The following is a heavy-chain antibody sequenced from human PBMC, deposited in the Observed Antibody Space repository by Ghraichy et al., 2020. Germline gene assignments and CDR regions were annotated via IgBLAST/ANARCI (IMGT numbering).Heavy chain of an antibody. Sequence: TLSLTCTVSGGSISSYYWSWIRQPPGKGLEWIGYIYYSGSTNYNPSLKSRVTISVDTSKNQFSLKLSSVTAADTAVYYCAREQQWLFDYWGQGTLVTVSS. J-gene: IGHJ4*02. CDR2: IYYSGST. D-gene: IGHD6-19*01. CDR1: GGSISSYY. CDR3: AREQQWLFDY. V-gene: IGHV4-59*01.